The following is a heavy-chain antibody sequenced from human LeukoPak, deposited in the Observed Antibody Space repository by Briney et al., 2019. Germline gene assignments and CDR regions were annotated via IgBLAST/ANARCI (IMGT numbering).Heavy chain of an antibody. CDR1: GGSISSGGYS. CDR3: ARLPVVPAAHPWSFDY. CDR2: IYHSGST. V-gene: IGHV4-30-2*03. J-gene: IGHJ4*02. D-gene: IGHD2-2*01. Sequence: SETLSLTCAVSGGSISSGGYSWSWIRQPPGKGLEWIGYIYHSGSTYYNPSLRSRVTISVDRSKNQFSLKLSSVTAADTAVYYCARLPVVPAAHPWSFDYWGQGTLVTVSS.